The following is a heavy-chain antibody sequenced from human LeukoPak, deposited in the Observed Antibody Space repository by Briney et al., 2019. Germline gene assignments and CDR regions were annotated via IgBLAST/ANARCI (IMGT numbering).Heavy chain of an antibody. CDR2: IYYTGTT. CDR1: GGSISSYY. V-gene: IGHV4-59*08. Sequence: SETLSLTCTVSGGSISSYYWSWIRQPPGKGLEWIGYIYYTGTTNYNPSLNSRVTISVDTSKNQFSLKLSSVTAADTAVYYCARHGHYDFWSGYYTYWGQGTLVTVSS. D-gene: IGHD3-3*01. J-gene: IGHJ4*02. CDR3: ARHGHYDFWSGYYTY.